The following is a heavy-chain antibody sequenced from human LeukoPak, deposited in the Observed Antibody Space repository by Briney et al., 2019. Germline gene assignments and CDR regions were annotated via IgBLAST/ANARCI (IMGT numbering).Heavy chain of an antibody. J-gene: IGHJ4*02. V-gene: IGHV3-74*01. Sequence: GGSLRLSCSASGFTFSRHWMNWVRQGPGKGLVWVSRINSDGTSANYADSVKGRFTISRDNAQRTLYLQMTSLRAEDTAVYYCVREGYCSGAYCYSPFDSWGQGTLVTVSS. CDR1: GFTFSRHW. CDR3: VREGYCSGAYCYSPFDS. D-gene: IGHD2-15*01. CDR2: INSDGTSA.